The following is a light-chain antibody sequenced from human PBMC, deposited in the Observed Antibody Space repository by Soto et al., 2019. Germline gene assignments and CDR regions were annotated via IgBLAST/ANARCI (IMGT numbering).Light chain of an antibody. CDR3: CSYAGSRAL. CDR2: DVS. CDR1: SSDVDGYNY. Sequence: QSALTQPRSVSGSPGQSVTISCTGTSSDVDGYNYVSWYQQNPGKAPKLMIYDVSKRPSGVPDRFSGSKSGNTASLTISGLQAEDEADYYCCSYAGSRALFGGGTKLTVL. V-gene: IGLV2-11*01. J-gene: IGLJ2*01.